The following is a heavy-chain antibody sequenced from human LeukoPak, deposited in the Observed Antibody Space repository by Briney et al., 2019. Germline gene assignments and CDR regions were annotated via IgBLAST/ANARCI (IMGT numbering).Heavy chain of an antibody. J-gene: IGHJ4*02. CDR3: ARGLGSFPLVVIGY. Sequence: ASVKVSCKASGYAFISYYMHWVRQAPGQGLEWMGIINPSGGSTSYAQKFQGRVTMTRSTSISTAYMELSSLRSEDTAVYYCARGLGSFPLVVIGYWGQGTLVTVSS. V-gene: IGHV1-46*01. CDR2: INPSGGST. D-gene: IGHD3-22*01. CDR1: GYAFISYY.